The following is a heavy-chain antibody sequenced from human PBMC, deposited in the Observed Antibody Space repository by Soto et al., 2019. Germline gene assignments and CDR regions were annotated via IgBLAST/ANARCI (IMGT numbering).Heavy chain of an antibody. CDR1: GYTFTGYY. V-gene: IGHV1-2*02. CDR3: ARVYTYYYYGMDV. Sequence: ASVKVSCKASGYTFTGYYMHWVRQAPGQGLEWMGWINPNSGGTNYAQKFQGRVTITRDTSISTAYMELSRLRSDDTAVYYCARVYTYYYYGMDVWGQGTTVTVSS. CDR2: INPNSGGT. J-gene: IGHJ6*02. D-gene: IGHD2-2*02.